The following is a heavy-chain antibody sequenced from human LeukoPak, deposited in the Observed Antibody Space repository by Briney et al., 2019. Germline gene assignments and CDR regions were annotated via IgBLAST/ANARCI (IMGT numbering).Heavy chain of an antibody. CDR2: ISYDGSNK. D-gene: IGHD1-14*01. CDR3: ARDNPRSYYYYMDV. V-gene: IGHV3-30*03. Sequence: GGSLRLSCAASGFTFSRYGMHWVRQAPGKGLEWVSVISYDGSNKYYADSVKGRFTISRDNSKKTLYLQMNSLRAEDTAVYYCARDNPRSYYYYMDVWGKGTTVTVSS. J-gene: IGHJ6*03. CDR1: GFTFSRYG.